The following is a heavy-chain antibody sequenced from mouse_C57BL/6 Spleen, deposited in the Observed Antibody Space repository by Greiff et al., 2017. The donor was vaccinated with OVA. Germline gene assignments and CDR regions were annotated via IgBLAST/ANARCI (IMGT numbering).Heavy chain of an antibody. J-gene: IGHJ4*01. CDR1: GYTFTSYW. Sequence: QVQLKQPGAELVMPGASVKLSCKASGYTFTSYWMHWVKQRPGQGLEWIGEIDPSDSYTNYNQKFKGKSTLTVDKSSSTAYMQLSSLTSEDSAVYYCARRGVRYAMDYWGQGTSVTVSS. CDR2: IDPSDSYT. CDR3: ARRGVRYAMDY. D-gene: IGHD2-14*01. V-gene: IGHV1-69*01.